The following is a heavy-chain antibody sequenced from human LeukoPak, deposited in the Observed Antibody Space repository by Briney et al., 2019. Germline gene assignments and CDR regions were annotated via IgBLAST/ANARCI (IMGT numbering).Heavy chain of an antibody. CDR3: AGSSSINWFDP. CDR1: GGSISSYY. J-gene: IGHJ5*02. V-gene: IGHV4-4*09. D-gene: IGHD6-6*01. CDR2: IYTSGST. Sequence: SETLSLTCTVPGGSISSYYWSWIRQPPGKGLEWIGYIYTSGSTNYNPSLKSRVTISVDTSKNQFSLKLSSVTAADTAVYYCAGSSSINWFDPWGQGTLVTVSS.